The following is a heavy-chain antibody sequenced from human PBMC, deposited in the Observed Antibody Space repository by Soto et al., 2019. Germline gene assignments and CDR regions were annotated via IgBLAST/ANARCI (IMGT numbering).Heavy chain of an antibody. Sequence: GSGPTLVNPTQTLTLTCTFSGFSLSTSGVSVGWIRQPPGKALEWLALIYWDNDKYYIPSLKSRLIIAKDTSKNQVVLTMINMDPVDTATYYCAHRLASPYYYHRRGSSFDYWGQGTPVTVSS. CDR3: AHRLASPYYYHRRGSSFDY. V-gene: IGHV2-5*02. CDR2: IYWDNDK. J-gene: IGHJ4*02. CDR1: GFSLSTSGVS. D-gene: IGHD3-22*01.